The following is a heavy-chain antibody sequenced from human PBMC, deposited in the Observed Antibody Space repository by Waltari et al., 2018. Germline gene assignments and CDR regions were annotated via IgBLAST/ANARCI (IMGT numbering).Heavy chain of an antibody. J-gene: IGHJ6*02. Sequence: EVQLVESGGGLVQPGGSLRLSCAASGFNFSSYEMNWVRHAPGKGLEWVSYISSSGSTIYYADSVKGRFTISRDNAKNSLYLQMNSLRAEDTAVYYCARNDILTGYFEYYYYGMDVWGQGTTVTVSS. CDR2: ISSSGSTI. CDR3: ARNDILTGYFEYYYYGMDV. CDR1: GFNFSSYE. V-gene: IGHV3-48*03. D-gene: IGHD3-9*01.